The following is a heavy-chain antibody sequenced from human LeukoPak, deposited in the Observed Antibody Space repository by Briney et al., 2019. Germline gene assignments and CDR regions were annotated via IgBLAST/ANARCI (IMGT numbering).Heavy chain of an antibody. CDR1: GFTFSEYS. CDR2: IRIDSGNT. CDR3: ARDYKYAFDN. V-gene: IGHV3-48*01. D-gene: IGHD5-24*01. J-gene: IGHJ4*02. Sequence: GGSLRLACAASGFTFSEYSMNWVRQAPGKGLERISYIRIDSGNTNYADSVKGRFTISGDKAKNSLYLQMNSLRVEDTAVYYCARDYKYAFDNWGQGTLVTVSS.